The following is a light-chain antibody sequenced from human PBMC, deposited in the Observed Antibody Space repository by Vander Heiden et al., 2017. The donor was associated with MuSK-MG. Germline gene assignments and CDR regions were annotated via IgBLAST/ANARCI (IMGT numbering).Light chain of an antibody. Sequence: QSALTQPRSVSGSPGQSVTISCTGTSSDVGGYNYVSWYQQHPGKAPILVICDVNKRPSGVPDRFSGSKSGTTASLTISGPQAEDDADYYCCSYAGSYTVVFGGGTKLTVL. V-gene: IGLV2-11*01. CDR2: DVN. CDR1: SSDVGGYNY. CDR3: CSYAGSYTVV. J-gene: IGLJ2*01.